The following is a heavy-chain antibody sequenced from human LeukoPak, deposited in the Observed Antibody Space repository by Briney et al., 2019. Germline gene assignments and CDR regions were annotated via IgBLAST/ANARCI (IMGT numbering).Heavy chain of an antibody. Sequence: QPGGTLRLSCAASGFTFSSYGMSWVRQAPGKGLEWVSAISGSGGSTYYADSVKGRFTISRDNSKNTLYLQMNSLRAEDTAVYYCARDLEDSSGLDLDYWGQGTLVTVSS. CDR3: ARDLEDSSGLDLDY. D-gene: IGHD3-22*01. J-gene: IGHJ4*02. CDR2: ISGSGGST. V-gene: IGHV3-23*01. CDR1: GFTFSSYG.